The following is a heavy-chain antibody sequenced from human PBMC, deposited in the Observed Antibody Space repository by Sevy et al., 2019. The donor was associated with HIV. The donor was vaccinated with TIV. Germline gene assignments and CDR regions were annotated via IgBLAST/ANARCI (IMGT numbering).Heavy chain of an antibody. D-gene: IGHD3-10*01. V-gene: IGHV7-4-1*02. Sequence: ASVKVSCKASGYTFTSYAMNWVRQAPGQGLEWMGWINTNTGNPTYAQGFTGRFVFSLDTSVSTAYLQISSLKAEDTAVYYGARLDYYGSGSYYLGGQYYYYGMDVWGQGTTVTVSS. CDR2: INTNTGNP. CDR3: ARLDYYGSGSYYLGGQYYYYGMDV. CDR1: GYTFTSYA. J-gene: IGHJ6*02.